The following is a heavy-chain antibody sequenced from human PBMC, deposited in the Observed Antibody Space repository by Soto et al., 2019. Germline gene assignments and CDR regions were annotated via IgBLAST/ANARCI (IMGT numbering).Heavy chain of an antibody. CDR2: ITSSSSYK. V-gene: IGHV3-21*01. D-gene: IGHD3-10*01. Sequence: EVQLVESGGGLVKPGGSLRLYCAASGFTFSSYSMNWVRQAPGKGLEWVSSITSSSSYKYYADSVKGRFTISRDNAKNSLYLEMNSLRAEDTAVYYCARFLGSGSYRSDYWGQGTLVTVSS. CDR1: GFTFSSYS. CDR3: ARFLGSGSYRSDY. J-gene: IGHJ4*02.